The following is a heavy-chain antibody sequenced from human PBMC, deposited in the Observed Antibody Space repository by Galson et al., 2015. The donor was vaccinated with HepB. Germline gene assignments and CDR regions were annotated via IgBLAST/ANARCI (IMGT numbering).Heavy chain of an antibody. CDR3: AKAVALYFYYGLDV. V-gene: IGHV3-53*01. CDR2: IYSGGST. J-gene: IGHJ6*02. CDR1: GFTVGSNY. Sequence: SLRLSCAASGFTVGSNYMSWVRQAPGKGLEWVSVIYSGGSTYYADSVKGRFTISRHNSKNTLHLQVNRLRAEDTAVYYCAKAVALYFYYGLDVWGQGTTVTVSS.